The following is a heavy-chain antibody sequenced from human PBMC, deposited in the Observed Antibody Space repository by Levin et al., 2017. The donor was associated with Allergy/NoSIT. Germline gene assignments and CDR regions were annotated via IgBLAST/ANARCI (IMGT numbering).Heavy chain of an antibody. CDR2: IYYRGST. V-gene: IGHV4-39*01. CDR1: GGSISSPSYY. D-gene: IGHD1-1*01. CDR3: ARSQLGTELIDY. J-gene: IGHJ4*02. Sequence: TSETLSLTRSVSGGSISSPSYYWGWIRQAPGKGLEWIGHIYYRGSTYYNPSLKSRVTISVDTSKNQISLKLTSLTAADTAVFYCARSQLGTELIDYWGQGTLVTVSS.